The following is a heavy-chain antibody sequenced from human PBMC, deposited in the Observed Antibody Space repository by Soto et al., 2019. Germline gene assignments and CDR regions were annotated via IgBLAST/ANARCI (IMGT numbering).Heavy chain of an antibody. CDR1: GGSISSSSYY. CDR2: IYYSGST. CDR3: ASQRPSGWHDAFDI. D-gene: IGHD6-19*01. J-gene: IGHJ3*02. V-gene: IGHV4-39*01. Sequence: QLQLQESGPGLVKPSETLSLTCTVSGGSISSSSYYWGWIRQPPGRGLEWIGSIYYSGSTYYNPSLKSRVTISVDTSKNQFSLKLSSVTAADTAVYYCASQRPSGWHDAFDIWDQGTMVTVSS.